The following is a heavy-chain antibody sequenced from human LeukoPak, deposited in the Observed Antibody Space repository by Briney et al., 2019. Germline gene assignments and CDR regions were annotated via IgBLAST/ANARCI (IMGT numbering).Heavy chain of an antibody. CDR2: ITPNSGGT. J-gene: IGHJ4*02. V-gene: IGHV1-2*02. CDR3: ARDLGYDILTGYHRDY. CDR1: GYTFTGYN. Sequence: ASVKVSCKASGYTFTGYNMHWVRQAPGQGLEWMGWITPNSGGTNSAQKFQGRVTMTRDTSISTAYMELSTLTSDDTAVYYCARDLGYDILTGYHRDYWGQGPLVTVSS. D-gene: IGHD3-9*01.